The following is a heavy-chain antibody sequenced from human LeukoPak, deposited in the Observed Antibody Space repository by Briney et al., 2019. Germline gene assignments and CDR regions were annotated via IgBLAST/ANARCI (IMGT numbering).Heavy chain of an antibody. Sequence: GRSLRLSCAASGFTFDDYAMHWVRQAPGKGLEWVSGISWNSGSIGYADSVKGRFTISRDNAKNSLYLQMNSLRAEDTALYYCAKSGLRFNSAFDIWGQGTMVTVSS. CDR3: AKSGLRFNSAFDI. CDR1: GFTFDDYA. V-gene: IGHV3-9*01. J-gene: IGHJ3*02. CDR2: ISWNSGSI. D-gene: IGHD3-16*01.